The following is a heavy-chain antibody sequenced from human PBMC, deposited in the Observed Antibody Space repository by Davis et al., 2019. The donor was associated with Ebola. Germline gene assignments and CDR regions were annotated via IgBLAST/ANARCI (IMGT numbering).Heavy chain of an antibody. CDR1: GFTSSSYW. Sequence: PGGSLRLSCAASGFTSSSYWMSWVRQAPGKGLEWVANIKQDGSEKYYVDSVKGRFTISRDDSKNTLYLQMNSLKTEDTAVYYCTTDAVIYYYYYGMDVWGQGTTVTVSS. CDR2: IKQDGSEK. V-gene: IGHV3-7*03. J-gene: IGHJ6*02. CDR3: TTDAVIYYYYYGMDV. D-gene: IGHD3-16*02.